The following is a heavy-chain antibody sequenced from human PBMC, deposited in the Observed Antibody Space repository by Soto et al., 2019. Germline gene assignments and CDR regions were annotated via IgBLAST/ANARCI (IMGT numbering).Heavy chain of an antibody. Sequence: QVQLQESGPGLVKPSETLSLTCSVSGGSISSYYWSWIRQRPGQGLEWIGYIYYSVRTNYNPSLKRRATISVDTSKNQFSLTMSSVTALAPAVYYCARAKAPLYSSSWYWFDPWGQGTLVTVSS. D-gene: IGHD6-13*01. CDR1: GGSISSYY. V-gene: IGHV4-59*08. J-gene: IGHJ5*02. CDR2: IYYSVRT. CDR3: ARAKAPLYSSSWYWFDP.